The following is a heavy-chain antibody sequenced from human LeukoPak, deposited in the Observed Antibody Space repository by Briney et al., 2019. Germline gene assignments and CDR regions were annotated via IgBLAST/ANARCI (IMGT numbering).Heavy chain of an antibody. CDR1: GFTFSSYG. D-gene: IGHD3-10*01. CDR3: ARVHRPGLWFGELVDV. J-gene: IGHJ6*04. CDR2: IWYDGSNK. V-gene: IGHV3-33*01. Sequence: RGSLRLSCAASGFTFSSYGMHWVRQAPGKGLEWVAVIWYDGSNKYYADSVKGRFPISRDNSKNTLYLQMNSLRAEDTAVYYCARVHRPGLWFGELVDVWGKGTTVTVSS.